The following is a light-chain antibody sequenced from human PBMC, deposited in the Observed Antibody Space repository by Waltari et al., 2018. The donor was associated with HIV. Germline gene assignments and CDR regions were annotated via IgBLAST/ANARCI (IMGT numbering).Light chain of an antibody. V-gene: IGLV2-11*01. CDR3: CSYAGNYMWL. CDR1: SDDVGGYNY. CDR2: DVN. J-gene: IGLJ2*01. Sequence: QSALTQPRSVSGSPGQSVTISCTGTSDDVGGYNYVSRYQQHPGKAPQLIIYDVNKRPSGVSDRFSGSRSGNTASLTISGLLAEDEAEYWCCSYAGNYMWLFGGGTKLAVL.